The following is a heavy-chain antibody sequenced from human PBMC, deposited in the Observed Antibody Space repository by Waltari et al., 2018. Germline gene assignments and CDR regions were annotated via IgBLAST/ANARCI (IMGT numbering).Heavy chain of an antibody. D-gene: IGHD1-26*01. CDR1: GGSLSSSSYY. Sequence: QLQLQESGPGLVKPSETLSLPCTVSGGSLSSSSYYWGWIRQPPGKGLEWIGSIYYSGSTYYNPALKSRVTISVDTSKNQFSLKLSSVTAADTAVYYCAREGRWLLHWGQGTLVTVSS. V-gene: IGHV4-39*07. CDR2: IYYSGST. J-gene: IGHJ1*01. CDR3: AREGRWLLH.